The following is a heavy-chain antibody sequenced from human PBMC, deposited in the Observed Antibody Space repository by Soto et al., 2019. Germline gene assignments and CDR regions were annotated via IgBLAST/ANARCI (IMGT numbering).Heavy chain of an antibody. CDR3: AATGGNYFGLDV. Sequence: SVKVDWKSSDKAFTRYGINWLRQATGQGLEWMGWISGYNGNTKYAQKFQDRVTMTADTSTRTAFMEVRSLTSDDTGVYFCAATGGNYFGLDVWGQGTTVPVSS. V-gene: IGHV1-18*01. J-gene: IGHJ6*02. D-gene: IGHD2-8*02. CDR1: DKAFTRYG. CDR2: ISGYNGNT.